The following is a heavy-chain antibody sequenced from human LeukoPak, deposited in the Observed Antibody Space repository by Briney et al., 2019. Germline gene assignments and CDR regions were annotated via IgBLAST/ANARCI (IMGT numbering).Heavy chain of an antibody. Sequence: SETLSLTCTVSGGSISSGGYYWSWIRQHPGKGLEWIGYIYYSGSTYYNPSLKSRVTISVDTSKNQFSLKLSSVTAADTAVYYCARVRSANRFRVVSKSSRKIDYYFDYWGQGTLVTVSS. CDR1: GGSISSGGYY. V-gene: IGHV4-31*03. J-gene: IGHJ4*02. D-gene: IGHD1-14*01. CDR2: IYYSGST. CDR3: ARVRSANRFRVVSKSSRKIDYYFDY.